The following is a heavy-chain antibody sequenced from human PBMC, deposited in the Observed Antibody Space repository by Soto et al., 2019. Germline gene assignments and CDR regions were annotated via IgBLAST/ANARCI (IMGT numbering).Heavy chain of an antibody. CDR3: AAPLPQPPYDSSGYYLNY. J-gene: IGHJ4*02. CDR2: IYYSGST. Sequence: SETLSLTCTVSGGSISSGGYYWSWIRQHPGKGLEWIGYIYYSGSTYYNPSLKSRVTISVDTSKNQFSLKLSSVTAADTAVYYCAAPLPQPPYDSSGYYLNYWGQGTLVTVSS. V-gene: IGHV4-31*03. D-gene: IGHD3-22*01. CDR1: GGSISSGGYY.